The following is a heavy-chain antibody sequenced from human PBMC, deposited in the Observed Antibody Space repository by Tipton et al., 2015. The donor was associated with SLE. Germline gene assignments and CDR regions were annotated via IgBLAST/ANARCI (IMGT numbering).Heavy chain of an antibody. D-gene: IGHD2-21*01. J-gene: IGHJ4*02. CDR1: GGTFSSYA. CDR3: ARDPGCGGDCYEGWGYFDY. Sequence: QLVQSGAEVKKPGSSVKVSCKASGGTFSSYAISWVRQAPGQGLEWMGGIIPIFGTANYAQKFQGRVTITTDESTSTAYMELSSLRSEDAAVYYCARDPGCGGDCYEGWGYFDYWGQGTLVTVSS. V-gene: IGHV1-69*05. CDR2: IIPIFGTA.